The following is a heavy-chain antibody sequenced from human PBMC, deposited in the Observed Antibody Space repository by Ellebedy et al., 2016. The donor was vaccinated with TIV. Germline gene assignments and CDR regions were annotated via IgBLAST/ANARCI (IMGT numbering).Heavy chain of an antibody. CDR3: ARDSVREGYNSHNAWDFDY. J-gene: IGHJ4*02. Sequence: SETLSLXCTVSGGSISSYYWSWIRQPAGKRPEWIGRIYSSGSANYGPSLHSRVTMSVDTSKNQISLRLTSVTAADTAVYYCARDSVREGYNSHNAWDFDYWGQGTLVTVSS. V-gene: IGHV4-4*07. CDR2: IYSSGSA. D-gene: IGHD5-24*01. CDR1: GGSISSYY.